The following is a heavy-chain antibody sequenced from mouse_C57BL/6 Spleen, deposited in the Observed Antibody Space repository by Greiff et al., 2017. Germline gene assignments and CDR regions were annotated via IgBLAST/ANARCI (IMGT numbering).Heavy chain of an antibody. J-gene: IGHJ2*01. CDR1: GYTFTSYG. D-gene: IGHD2-2*01. Sequence: QVQLQQSGAELARPGASVKLSCKASGYTFTSYGISWVKQRPGQGLEWIGEIYPRSGSTYYNEKFKGKATLTADKSSSTAYMELRSLTSEDSAVYFCARWDYGYDRCFDYWGQGTTRTVSS. V-gene: IGHV1-81*01. CDR3: ARWDYGYDRCFDY. CDR2: IYPRSGST.